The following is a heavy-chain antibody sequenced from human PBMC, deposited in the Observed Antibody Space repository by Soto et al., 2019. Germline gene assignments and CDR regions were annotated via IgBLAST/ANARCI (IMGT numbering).Heavy chain of an antibody. J-gene: IGHJ3*02. CDR1: GFTFSSYD. V-gene: IGHV3-13*01. CDR2: IGTAGDT. D-gene: IGHD3-22*01. Sequence: EVQLVESGGGLVQPGGSLRLSCAASGFTFSSYDMHWVRQATGKGLEWVSAIGTAGDTYYPGSVKGRFTISREKAKNSLYLQMNSLRAEDTAVYYCARAGSGYFRDDAFYIWGQGTMVTVSS. CDR3: ARAGSGYFRDDAFYI.